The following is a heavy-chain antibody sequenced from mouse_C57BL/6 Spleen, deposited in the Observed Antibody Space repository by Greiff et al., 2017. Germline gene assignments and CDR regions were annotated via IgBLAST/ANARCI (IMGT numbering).Heavy chain of an antibody. D-gene: IGHD1-1*01. J-gene: IGHJ4*01. Sequence: EVQGVESGPELVKPGASVKISCKASGYSFTDYNMNWVKQSNGKSLEWIGVINPNYGTTSYNQKFKGKATLTVDQSSSTAYMQLNSLTSEDSAVYYCAREGVLLRLEGYAMDYWGQGTSVTVSS. V-gene: IGHV1-39*01. CDR2: INPNYGTT. CDR3: AREGVLLRLEGYAMDY. CDR1: GYSFTDYN.